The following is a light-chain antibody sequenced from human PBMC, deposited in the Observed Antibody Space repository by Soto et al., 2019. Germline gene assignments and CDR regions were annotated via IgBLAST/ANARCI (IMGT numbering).Light chain of an antibody. CDR1: SSDVGGYNY. J-gene: IGLJ2*01. CDR2: EVN. CDR3: SSYASSSSWL. Sequence: QSVLTQPASVSGSPGQSITISCTGTSSDVGGYNYVSWYQQHPDKAPKLMIFEVNNRPSGVSNRFSGSKSGNTASLTISGLQAEDEADYYCSSYASSSSWLFGGGTKLTVL. V-gene: IGLV2-14*01.